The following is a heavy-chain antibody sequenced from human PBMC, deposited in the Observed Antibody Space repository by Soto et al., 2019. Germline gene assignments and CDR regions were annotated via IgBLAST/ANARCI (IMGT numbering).Heavy chain of an antibody. CDR2: IYYSGST. CDR3: ARADGDHTLYYYGMDV. V-gene: IGHV4-59*01. Sequence: SETLSLTCTVSGGSISSYYWSWIRQPPGKGLEWIGYIYYSGSTNYNPSLKSRVTISVDTSKNQFSLKLSSVTAADTAVYYCARADGDHTLYYYGMDVWGQGTTVTVSS. CDR1: GGSISSYY. J-gene: IGHJ6*02. D-gene: IGHD4-17*01.